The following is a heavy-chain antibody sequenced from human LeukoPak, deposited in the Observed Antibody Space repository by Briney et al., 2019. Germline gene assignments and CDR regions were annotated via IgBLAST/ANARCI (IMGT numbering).Heavy chain of an antibody. J-gene: IGHJ4*02. CDR2: ISYDGSNK. V-gene: IGHV3-30-3*01. Sequence: PGGSLRLSCAASGFTFSSYAMHWVRQAPGKGLEWVAVISYDGSNKYYADSVKGRFTISRDNAKNSLYLQMNSLRDEDTAVYYCARGFDSWGQGTLVTVSS. CDR3: ARGFDS. D-gene: IGHD3-22*01. CDR1: GFTFSSYA.